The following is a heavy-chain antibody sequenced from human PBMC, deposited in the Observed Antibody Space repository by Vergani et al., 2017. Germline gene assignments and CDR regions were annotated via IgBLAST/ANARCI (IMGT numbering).Heavy chain of an antibody. V-gene: IGHV4-59*12. J-gene: IGHJ4*02. D-gene: IGHD2-2*01. CDR1: GGSISSYY. Sequence: QVQLQESGPGLVKPSETLSLTCTVSGGSISSYYWSWIRQPPGKGLEWIGYIYYSGSTNYNPSLKSRVTISVDTSKNQFSLKLSSVTAADTAVYYCASHNQSDIVVVPAAGEFDYWGQGTLVTVSS. CDR3: ASHNQSDIVVVPAAGEFDY. CDR2: IYYSGST.